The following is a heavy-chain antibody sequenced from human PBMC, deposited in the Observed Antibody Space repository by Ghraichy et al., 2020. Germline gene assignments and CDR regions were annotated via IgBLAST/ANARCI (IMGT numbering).Heavy chain of an antibody. J-gene: IGHJ4*02. V-gene: IGHV3-11*01. CDR1: GFTFRDYF. D-gene: IGHD3-3*01. CDR3: ASLDYDFWSGPPDF. Sequence: SCAASGFTFRDYFMSWIRQAPGKGLEWVSYISPSGSTIYYADSVKGRFTISRDNAKNSLYLQMNSLRTEDTAVYYCASLDYDFWSGPPDFWGQGTLVTVSS. CDR2: ISPSGSTI.